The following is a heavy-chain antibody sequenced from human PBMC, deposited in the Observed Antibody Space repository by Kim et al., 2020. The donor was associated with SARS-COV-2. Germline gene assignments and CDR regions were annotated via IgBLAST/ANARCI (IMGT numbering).Heavy chain of an antibody. V-gene: IGHV3-30-3*01. D-gene: IGHD3-10*01. CDR2: ISYDGSNK. J-gene: IGHJ5*02. CDR3: ARTYYYGSGSYFWFDP. CDR1: GFTFSSYA. Sequence: GGSLRLSCAASGFTFSSYAMHWVRQAPGKGLEWVAVISYDGSNKYYADSVKGRFTISRDNSKNTLYLQMNSLRAEDTAVYYCARTYYYGSGSYFWFDPWG.